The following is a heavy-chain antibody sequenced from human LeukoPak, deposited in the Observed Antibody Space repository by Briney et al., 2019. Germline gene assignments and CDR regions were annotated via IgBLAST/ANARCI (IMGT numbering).Heavy chain of an antibody. J-gene: IGHJ4*02. CDR2: IYYSGST. D-gene: IGHD3-22*01. V-gene: IGHV4-59*01. Sequence: PSETLSLTCTVSGGSISSYYWSWIRQPPGKGLEWIGYIYYSGSTNYNPSLKSRVTISVDTSKNQFSLKLSSVTAADTAVYYCARVYYYDSSGYWGYYFDYWGQGTLVTVSS. CDR3: ARVYYYDSSGYWGYYFDY. CDR1: GGSISSYY.